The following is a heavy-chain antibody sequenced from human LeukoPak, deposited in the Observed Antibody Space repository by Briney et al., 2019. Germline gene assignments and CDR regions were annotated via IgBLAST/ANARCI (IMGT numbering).Heavy chain of an antibody. D-gene: IGHD1-7*01. Sequence: PGGSLRLSCAASGFTFSSYAMSWVRQAPGKGLEWVSAISGSGGTTYYADSVKGRFTISRDNSKNTLYLQKTSLRAEDTAVYYCAKDRLELRLGAFDIWGQGTMVTVSS. CDR3: AKDRLELRLGAFDI. CDR1: GFTFSSYA. J-gene: IGHJ3*02. CDR2: ISGSGGTT. V-gene: IGHV3-23*01.